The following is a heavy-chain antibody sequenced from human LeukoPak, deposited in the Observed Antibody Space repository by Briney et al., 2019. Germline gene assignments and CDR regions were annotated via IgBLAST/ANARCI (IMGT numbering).Heavy chain of an antibody. Sequence: GASVKVSCKASGYTFTSYGISWVRQAPGQGLEWMGWVSAYNGNTNYAQKLQGRVTMTTDTSTSTAYMELRSLRSDDTAVYYCARGEFGELIPSPWDVWGQGTTVTVSS. V-gene: IGHV1-18*01. D-gene: IGHD3-10*01. J-gene: IGHJ6*02. CDR1: GYTFTSYG. CDR3: ARGEFGELIPSPWDV. CDR2: VSAYNGNT.